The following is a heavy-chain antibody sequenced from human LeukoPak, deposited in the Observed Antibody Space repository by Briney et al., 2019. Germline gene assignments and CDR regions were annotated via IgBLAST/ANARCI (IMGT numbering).Heavy chain of an antibody. CDR2: IRYDGSRQ. Sequence: GGSLRLSCSASGFTFSTYGMHWVRQAPGKGLEWVASIRYDGSRQFYADSVKGRFIISRDNSRNTVDVQMNSLRSEDSALYYCAKGGQYDSDSFFDFWGQGTLVTVSS. V-gene: IGHV3-30*02. CDR1: GFTFSTYG. CDR3: AKGGQYDSDSFFDF. J-gene: IGHJ4*02. D-gene: IGHD3-22*01.